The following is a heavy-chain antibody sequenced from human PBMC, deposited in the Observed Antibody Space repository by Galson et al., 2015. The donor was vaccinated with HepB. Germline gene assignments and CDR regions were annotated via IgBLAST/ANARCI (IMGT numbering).Heavy chain of an antibody. V-gene: IGHV3-7*01. CDR1: GFTYINYW. CDR2: IKEDGSEI. Sequence: SLRLSCAASGFTYINYWMTWVRQAPGKGLEWVAYIKEDGSEIYYLDSVKGRFTISSDNTKNSLYLQMNTLRAEDTAVYYCARGVYYFDYWGRGDPYYYGMDVWGQGTTVTVSS. D-gene: IGHD2/OR15-2a*01. J-gene: IGHJ6*02. CDR3: ARGVYYFDYWGRGDPYYYGMDV.